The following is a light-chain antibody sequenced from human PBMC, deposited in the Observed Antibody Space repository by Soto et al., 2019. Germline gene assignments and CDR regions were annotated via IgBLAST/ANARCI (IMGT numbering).Light chain of an antibody. J-gene: IGLJ3*02. V-gene: IGLV2-23*02. CDR3: AAWDDSLSGRV. CDR2: EVT. Sequence: QSALTQTASVSGSPGQSITLSCTGTRSDVGSYNLVSWYQQHPGKAPKLMIYEVTKRPSGVSLRFSGSKSGNTASLTISGLQAEDEAHYYCAAWDDSLSGRVFGGGTKLTVL. CDR1: RSDVGSYNL.